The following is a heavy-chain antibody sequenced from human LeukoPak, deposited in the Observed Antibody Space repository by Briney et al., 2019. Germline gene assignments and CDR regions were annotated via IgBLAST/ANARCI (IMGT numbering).Heavy chain of an antibody. Sequence: GGSLRLSCAASGFTFSSYYMHWVRQAPGKGLEYVSAISSNGESTYYGNSVKGRFTISRDDSKNTLYLQMGSLRAEDMAVYYCARGARGVTPSNDYWGQGTLVTVSS. J-gene: IGHJ4*02. CDR2: ISSNGEST. V-gene: IGHV3-64*01. D-gene: IGHD4-11*01. CDR1: GFTFSSYY. CDR3: ARGARGVTPSNDY.